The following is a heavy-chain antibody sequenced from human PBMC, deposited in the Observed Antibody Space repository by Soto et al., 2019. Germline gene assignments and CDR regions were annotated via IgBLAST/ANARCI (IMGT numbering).Heavy chain of an antibody. CDR1: GYTFTSYA. CDR3: ARGRWYYYDSSCYPNAFDI. D-gene: IGHD3-22*01. J-gene: IGHJ3*02. Sequence: QVPLVQSGAEEKKPGASVKVSCKASGYTFTSYAMHWVRKAPGQRLEWMGWINAGNGNTKYSQTFQGRVTITRDTSASTAYMELSSLRSEDTAVYYCARGRWYYYDSSCYPNAFDISGQGTMVTVSS. V-gene: IGHV1-3*05. CDR2: INAGNGNT.